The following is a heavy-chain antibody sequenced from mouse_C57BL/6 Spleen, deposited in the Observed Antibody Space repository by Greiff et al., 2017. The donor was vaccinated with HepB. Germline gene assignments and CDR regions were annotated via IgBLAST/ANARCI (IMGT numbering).Heavy chain of an antibody. J-gene: IGHJ3*01. Sequence: EVKLVESGGDLVKPGGSLKLSCAASGFTFSSYGMSWVRQTPDKRLEWVATISSGGSYTYYPDSVKGRFTISRDNAKNTLYLQMSSLKSEDTAMYYCASQTAQATSWFAYWGQGTLVTVSA. V-gene: IGHV5-6*01. CDR2: ISSGGSYT. CDR3: ASQTAQATSWFAY. CDR1: GFTFSSYG. D-gene: IGHD3-2*02.